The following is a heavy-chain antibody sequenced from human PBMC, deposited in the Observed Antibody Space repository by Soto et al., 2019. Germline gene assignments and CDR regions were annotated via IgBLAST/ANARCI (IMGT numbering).Heavy chain of an antibody. CDR3: ANGDWSGYVSPDY. Sequence: GGSLRLSCAASGFTFSSYGMHWVRQAPGKGLEWVAVISYDGSNKYYADSVKGRFTISRDNSKNTLYLQMNSLRAEDTAVYYCANGDWSGYVSPDYWGQGTLVTVSS. CDR2: ISYDGSNK. CDR1: GFTFSSYG. J-gene: IGHJ4*02. D-gene: IGHD3-3*01. V-gene: IGHV3-30*18.